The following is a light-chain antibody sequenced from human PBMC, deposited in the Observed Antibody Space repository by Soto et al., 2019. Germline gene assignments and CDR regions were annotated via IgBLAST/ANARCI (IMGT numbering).Light chain of an antibody. V-gene: IGKV1-5*03. CDR1: QSISST. Sequence: DIQMTQSPPTLSASVGDRVTISCRASQSISSTLAWYQQKPGKAPNLLIYKASTLESGVPSRFSGSGSGTEFTLTISSLQPDDCATYYCQQYNRYPFTFGGGTKVEIK. CDR3: QQYNRYPFT. J-gene: IGKJ4*01. CDR2: KAS.